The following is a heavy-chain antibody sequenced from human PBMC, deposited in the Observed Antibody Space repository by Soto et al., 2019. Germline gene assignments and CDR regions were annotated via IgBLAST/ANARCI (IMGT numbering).Heavy chain of an antibody. CDR1: GFTFSNYW. D-gene: IGHD1-26*01. CDR2: IKEDGSEK. Sequence: PGGSLRLSCAASGFTFSNYWMSWVRQAPGKGLEWVANIKEDGSEKYYVDSVKGRFTISRDNAKNSLYLQMNSLRAEDTALYYCARGRELYSRWGQGTQVTVSS. V-gene: IGHV3-7*01. CDR3: ARGRELYSR. J-gene: IGHJ4*02.